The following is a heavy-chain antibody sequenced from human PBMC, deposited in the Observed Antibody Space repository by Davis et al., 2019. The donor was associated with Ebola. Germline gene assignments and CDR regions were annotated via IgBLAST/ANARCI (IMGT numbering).Heavy chain of an antibody. CDR3: ARNYDGVDYYYGMDV. J-gene: IGHJ6*02. D-gene: IGHD4-23*01. V-gene: IGHV1-3*01. Sequence: ASVKVSCKASGYTFTNYVMHWVRQAPGQRLEWMGWINAGNGNTKYSQKFQGRVTITRDTSASTAYMELSSLRSEDTAVYYCARNYDGVDYYYGMDVWGQGTTVTVSS. CDR1: GYTFTNYV. CDR2: INAGNGNT.